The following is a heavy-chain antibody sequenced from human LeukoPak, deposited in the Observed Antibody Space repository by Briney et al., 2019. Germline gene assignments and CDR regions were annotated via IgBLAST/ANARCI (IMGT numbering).Heavy chain of an antibody. V-gene: IGHV3-23*01. J-gene: IGHJ4*02. CDR2: ISDSGGST. D-gene: IGHD2-15*01. CDR3: AKVLEYCSGAYCPYYFDY. CDR1: GFTFSGYA. Sequence: GGSLRLSCAASGFTFSGYAMSWVRQAPGKGLEWVSAISDSGGSTYYADSVKGRFTISRDNSKNTLYLQMNSLRADDTAVYYGAKVLEYCSGAYCPYYFDYWGQGTLVTVSS.